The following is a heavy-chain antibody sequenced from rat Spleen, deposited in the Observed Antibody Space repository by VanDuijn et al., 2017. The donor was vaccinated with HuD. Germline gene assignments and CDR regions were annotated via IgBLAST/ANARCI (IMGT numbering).Heavy chain of an antibody. CDR2: INTDGGST. J-gene: IGHJ3*01. CDR3: TTFSDYATSPFAY. V-gene: IGHV5-31*01. D-gene: IGHD1-6*01. CDR1: GFTFNNYW. Sequence: EVQLVESGGGLVQPGGSLKLSCVASGFTFNNYWMTWIRQAPGKGLEWVASINTDGGSTYYPDSVKGRFTISRDNAENTVYLQMNSLTSEDTATYYCTTFSDYATSPFAYWGRGALVTVSS.